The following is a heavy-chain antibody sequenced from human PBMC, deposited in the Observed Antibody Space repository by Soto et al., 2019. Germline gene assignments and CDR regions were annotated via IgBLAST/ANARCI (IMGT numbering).Heavy chain of an antibody. CDR3: AREGYDFWSGYEPYGMDV. D-gene: IGHD3-3*01. CDR1: GFTFSDHY. V-gene: IGHV3-72*01. J-gene: IGHJ6*02. CDR2: TRNKANSYTT. Sequence: GGSLRLSCAASGFTFSDHYMDWVRQAPGKGLEWVGRTRNKANSYTTEYAASVKGRFTISRDDSKNSLYLQMNSLKTEDTAVYYCAREGYDFWSGYEPYGMDVWGQGTTVTVSS.